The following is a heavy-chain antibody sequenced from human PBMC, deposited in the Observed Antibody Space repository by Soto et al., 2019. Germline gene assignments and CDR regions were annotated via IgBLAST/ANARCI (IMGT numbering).Heavy chain of an antibody. CDR1: GDSVSSNSAA. J-gene: IGHJ3*02. D-gene: IGHD4-17*01. Sequence: SQTLSLTCAISGDSVSSNSAAWNGIRQSPSRGLEWLGRTYYRSKWYNDYAVSVKSRITINPDTSKNQFSLQLNSVTPEDTAVYYCSYGSDAFDIWGQGTMVTVSS. CDR2: TYYRSKWYN. CDR3: SYGSDAFDI. V-gene: IGHV6-1*01.